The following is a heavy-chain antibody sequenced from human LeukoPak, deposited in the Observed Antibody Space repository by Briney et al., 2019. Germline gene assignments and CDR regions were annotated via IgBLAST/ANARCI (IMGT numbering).Heavy chain of an antibody. CDR3: ARDPQGFGELDY. V-gene: IGHV4-30-4*02. J-gene: IGHJ4*02. CDR1: GGSISSGDYY. D-gene: IGHD3-10*01. Sequence: KPSETLSLTCTVSGGSISSGDYYWSWIRQPPGKGLEWIGYIYYSGSTYYNPSLKSRVTISVDTSRNQFSLKLSSVTAADTAVYYCARDPQGFGELDYWGQGTLVTVSS. CDR2: IYYSGST.